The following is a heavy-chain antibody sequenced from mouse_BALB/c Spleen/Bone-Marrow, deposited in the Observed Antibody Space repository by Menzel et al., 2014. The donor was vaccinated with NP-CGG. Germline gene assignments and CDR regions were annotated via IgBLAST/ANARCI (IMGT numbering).Heavy chain of an antibody. CDR3: TRSNYGYWYFDV. CDR2: INPSNGGT. V-gene: IGHV1S81*02. J-gene: IGHJ1*01. CDR1: GYSFTNYY. D-gene: IGHD1-1*01. Sequence: VKLQESGAELVKPGASVKLSCKASGYSFTNYYMYWVKRRPGQGLEWIGEINPSNGGTNFNEKFKNKATLTADKSSSTAYMQLSSPTSEDSAVYYCTRSNYGYWYFDVWGAGTTVTVSS.